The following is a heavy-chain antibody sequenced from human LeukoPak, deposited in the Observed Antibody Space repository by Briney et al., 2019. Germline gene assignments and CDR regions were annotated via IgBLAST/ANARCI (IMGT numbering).Heavy chain of an antibody. Sequence: SETLSLTCTVSGGSISSSSYYWGWIRQPPGKGLEWIGSIYYSGSTYYNPSLKSRVTMSVDTSKNQFSLKLSSVTAADTDVYYCARRGYSENFDYWGQGTLVTVSS. CDR1: GGSISSSSYY. D-gene: IGHD5-12*01. CDR3: ARRGYSENFDY. V-gene: IGHV4-39*01. J-gene: IGHJ4*02. CDR2: IYYSGST.